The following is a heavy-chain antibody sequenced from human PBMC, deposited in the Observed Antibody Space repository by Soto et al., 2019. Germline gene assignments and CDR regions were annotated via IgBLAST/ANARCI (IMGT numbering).Heavy chain of an antibody. V-gene: IGHV4-34*01. CDR3: ARKQHDFGDSGVRYNWFDP. CDR2: INHSGST. Sequence: QVQLQQWGAGLLKPSETLSLTCAVYGGSFSGYYWSWIRQPPGKGLEWIGEINHSGSTNYNPSLKSRVTISVDTSKNQSSLKLSSVTAADTAVYYCARKQHDFGDSGVRYNWFDPWGQGTLVTVSS. CDR1: GGSFSGYY. J-gene: IGHJ5*02. D-gene: IGHD2-8*02.